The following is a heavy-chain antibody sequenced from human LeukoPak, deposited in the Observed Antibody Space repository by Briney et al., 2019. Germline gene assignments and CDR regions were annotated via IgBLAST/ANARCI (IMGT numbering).Heavy chain of an antibody. Sequence: ASVKVSCKASGGTFSSYAISWVRQAPGQGLEWMGRINPNSGDTNYAQKFQGRVTMTRDTSVSTAYMELSRLRPDDTAVYYCARDQTTSSGYCDFDYWGQGTLVTVSS. CDR3: ARDQTTSSGYCDFDY. CDR1: GGTFSSYA. J-gene: IGHJ4*02. D-gene: IGHD3-22*01. V-gene: IGHV1-2*06. CDR2: INPNSGDT.